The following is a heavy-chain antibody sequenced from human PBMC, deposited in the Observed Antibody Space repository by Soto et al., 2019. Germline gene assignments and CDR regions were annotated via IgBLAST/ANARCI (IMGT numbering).Heavy chain of an antibody. Sequence: SSETLSLTCTVSGGSLSGGDYYWSWIRQPPGKGLEWIGYIYYSGSTYYNPSLKSRVTISVDTSKNQFSLKLSSVTAADTAVYYCARARGARYFDYWGQGTLVTVSS. CDR1: GGSLSGGDYY. CDR3: ARARGARYFDY. V-gene: IGHV4-30-4*01. CDR2: IYYSGST. J-gene: IGHJ4*02. D-gene: IGHD2-15*01.